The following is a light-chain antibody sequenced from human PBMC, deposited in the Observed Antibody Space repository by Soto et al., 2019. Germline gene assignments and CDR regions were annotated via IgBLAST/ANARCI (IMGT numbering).Light chain of an antibody. CDR3: CSYAGSRTPLI. CDR1: SSDVGSYNL. Sequence: QSALTQSASVSGSPGQSITISCTGTSSDVGSYNLVSWYQQHPGKAPKLMIYEVSKRPSGVSNRFSGSKSGNTASLTISGPQPEDEADYYCCSYAGSRTPLIFGTGTKVTVL. V-gene: IGLV2-23*02. J-gene: IGLJ1*01. CDR2: EVS.